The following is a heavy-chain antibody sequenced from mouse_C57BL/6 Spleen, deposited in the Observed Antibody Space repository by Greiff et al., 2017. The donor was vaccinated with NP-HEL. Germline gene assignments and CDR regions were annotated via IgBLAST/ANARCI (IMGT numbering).Heavy chain of an antibody. D-gene: IGHD2-4*01. J-gene: IGHJ3*01. CDR2: ISYDGSN. CDR3: AREDYDGFAY. Sequence: ESGPGLVKPSQSLSLPCSVTGYSLTSGYYWNWIRQFPGNKLEWMGYISYDGSNNYNPSLKNRISIPRDTSKNQFFLKWNSVTTEDTATYYCAREDYDGFAYWGQGTLVTVSA. V-gene: IGHV3-6*01. CDR1: GYSLTSGYY.